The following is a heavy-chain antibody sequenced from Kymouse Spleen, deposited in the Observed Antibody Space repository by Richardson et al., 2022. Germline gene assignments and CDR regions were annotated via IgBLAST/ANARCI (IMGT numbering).Heavy chain of an antibody. CDR2: INAGNGNT. CDR3: ARDEGIAVAGYYYYYGMDV. J-gene: IGHJ6*02. V-gene: IGHV1-3*01. CDR1: GYTFTSYA. Sequence: QVQLVQSGAEVKKPGASVKVSCKASGYTFTSYAMHWVRQAPGQRLEWMGWINAGNGNTKYSQKFQGRVTITRDTSASTAYMELSSLRSEDTAVYYCARDEGIAVAGYYYYYGMDVWGQGTTVTVSS. D-gene: IGHD6-19*01.